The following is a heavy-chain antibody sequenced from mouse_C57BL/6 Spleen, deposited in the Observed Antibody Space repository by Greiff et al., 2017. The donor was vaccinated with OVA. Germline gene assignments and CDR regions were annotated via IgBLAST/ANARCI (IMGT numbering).Heavy chain of an antibody. CDR1: GYTFTSYW. Sequence: QVQLQQPGAELVMPGASVKLSCKASGYTFTSYWMHWVKQRPGQGLEWIGELDPSDSYTNYNQKFKGKSTLTVDKSSSTAYMQLSSLTSEDSAVDYCARHYYGSKYYFDYWGQGTTLTVSS. CDR3: ARHYYGSKYYFDY. CDR2: LDPSDSYT. J-gene: IGHJ2*01. V-gene: IGHV1-69*01. D-gene: IGHD1-1*01.